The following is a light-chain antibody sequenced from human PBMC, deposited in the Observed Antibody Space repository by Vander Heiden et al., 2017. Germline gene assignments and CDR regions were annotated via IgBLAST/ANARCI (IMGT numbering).Light chain of an antibody. CDR1: QSVSSSY. J-gene: IGKJ5*01. V-gene: IGKV3-20*01. CDR2: GAS. Sequence: EIVLTQSPATLSLSPGERATLSCRASQSVSSSYLAWYQQKPGQAPRLLIYGASSRATGIPDRFSGSGSGTDFTLTISRLEPEDFAVYYCQQDSSSPTFGQGTQLEIK. CDR3: QQDSSSPT.